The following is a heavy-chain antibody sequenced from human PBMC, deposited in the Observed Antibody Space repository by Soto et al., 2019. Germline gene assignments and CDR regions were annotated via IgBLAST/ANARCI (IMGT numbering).Heavy chain of an antibody. CDR1: GFSFTTYW. CDR3: ATKGDSGSN. CDR2: ISPGGIAT. Sequence: EVQVVESGGGLVQPGGSLRLSCAVSGFSFTTYWMTWVRQAPGRGLEWVANISPGGIATHYVDSVKGRFTISGDNAKNSVFLQMYSLRADDTAVYYCATKGDSGSNWGQGTLVTVSS. V-gene: IGHV3-7*01. D-gene: IGHD3-22*01. J-gene: IGHJ4*02.